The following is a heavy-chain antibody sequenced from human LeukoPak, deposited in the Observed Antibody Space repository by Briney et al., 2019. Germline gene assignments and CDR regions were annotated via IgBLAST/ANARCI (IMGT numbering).Heavy chain of an antibody. D-gene: IGHD3-22*01. CDR3: ASTYYYDSSGYNYFDY. J-gene: IGHJ4*02. V-gene: IGHV1-8*01. Sequence: ASVKVSCKASGFTITSYDINWMRQASGQGLEWMGWMNPNNGNTGYAQKFQGRVTMTRDTSISTAYMELRGLRSEDTAVYYCASTYYYDSSGYNYFDYWGQGTLVTVSS. CDR2: MNPNNGNT. CDR1: GFTITSYD.